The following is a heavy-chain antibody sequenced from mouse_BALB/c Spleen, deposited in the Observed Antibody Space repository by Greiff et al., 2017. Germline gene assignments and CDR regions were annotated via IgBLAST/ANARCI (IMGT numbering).Heavy chain of an antibody. CDR1: GFNIKDTY. J-gene: IGHJ2*01. V-gene: IGHV14-3*02. Sequence: EVQLQQSGAELVKPGASVKLSCTASGFNIKDTYMHWVKQRPEQGLEWIGRIDPANGNTKYDPKFQGKATITADTSSNTAYLQLSSLTSEDTAVYYCASSRGDSYFDYWGQGTTRTVSS. CDR3: ASSRGDSYFDY. D-gene: IGHD1-1*01. CDR2: IDPANGNT.